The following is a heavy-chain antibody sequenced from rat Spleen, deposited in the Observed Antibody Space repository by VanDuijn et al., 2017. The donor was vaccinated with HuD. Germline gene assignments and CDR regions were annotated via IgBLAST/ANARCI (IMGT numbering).Heavy chain of an antibody. V-gene: IGHV3-3*01. CDR3: VRNGYSSFDY. Sequence: EVQLQESGPGLVKPSQSLSLTCSVTGYSITSGYGWSWIRKFPGNKLEWMGYINSAGSANYNPPLKSQISITRDTSKNQFFLQLTSVTTEDTATYYCVRNGYSSFDYWGQGVMVTVSS. CDR1: GYSITSGYG. J-gene: IGHJ2*01. CDR2: INSAGSA. D-gene: IGHD1-4*01.